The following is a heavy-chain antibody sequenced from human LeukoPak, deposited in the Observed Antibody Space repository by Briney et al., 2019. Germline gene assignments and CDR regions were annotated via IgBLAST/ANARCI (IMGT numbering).Heavy chain of an antibody. CDR3: ARDIRYSGTIYDY. V-gene: IGHV3-7*01. D-gene: IGHD1-26*01. CDR1: GFTFSSYW. CDR2: IKQDGSEK. J-gene: IGHJ4*02. Sequence: GGSLRLSCAASGFTFSSYWMSWVRQAPGKGLEWVANIKQDGSEKYYVDSVKGRFTISRDNAKNSLYLQMNSLRAEDTAVYYCARDIRYSGTIYDYWGQGTLVTVSS.